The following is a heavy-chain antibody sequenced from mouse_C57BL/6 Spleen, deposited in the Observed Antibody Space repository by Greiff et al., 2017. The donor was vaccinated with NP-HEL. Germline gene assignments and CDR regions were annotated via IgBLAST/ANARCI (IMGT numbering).Heavy chain of an antibody. J-gene: IGHJ4*01. Sequence: VQVVESGPELVKPGASVKLSCKASGYTFTSYDINWVKQRPGQGLEWIGWIYPRDGSTKYNEKFKGKATLTVDTSSSTAYMELHSLTSEDSAVYFCARYDGYSPGDYWGQGTSVTVSS. D-gene: IGHD2-3*01. CDR1: GYTFTSYD. CDR3: ARYDGYSPGDY. V-gene: IGHV1-85*01. CDR2: IYPRDGST.